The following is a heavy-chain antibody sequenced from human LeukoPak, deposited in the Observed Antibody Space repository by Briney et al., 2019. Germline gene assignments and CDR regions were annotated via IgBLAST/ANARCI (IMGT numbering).Heavy chain of an antibody. CDR1: GFTVSSNY. D-gene: IGHD5-12*01. CDR2: IYSGGST. Sequence: PGGSLRLSCAASGFTVSSNYMSWVRQAPGRGLEWVSPIYSGGSTHYADSVKGRFTISRDNSKNTLYLQMNSLRAEDTAVYYCARSAGIAATIVLGYWGQGTLVTVSS. V-gene: IGHV3-66*01. J-gene: IGHJ4*02. CDR3: ARSAGIAATIVLGY.